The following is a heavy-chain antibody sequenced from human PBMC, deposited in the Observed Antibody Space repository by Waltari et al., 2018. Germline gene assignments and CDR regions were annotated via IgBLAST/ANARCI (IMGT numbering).Heavy chain of an antibody. CDR2: IDYSGST. J-gene: IGHJ4*02. CDR3: ARLRWLFGPYY. CDR1: GGSISSSSYY. Sequence: QLQLQESGPGLVKPSETLSLTCTVSGGSISSSSYYWGWIRQPPGKGLVWSGVIDYSGSTYYNPSLKSRVTISVDTSKNQYSLKLSSVTAADTAVYYCARLRWLFGPYYWGQGTLVTVSS. V-gene: IGHV4-39*01. D-gene: IGHD3-22*01.